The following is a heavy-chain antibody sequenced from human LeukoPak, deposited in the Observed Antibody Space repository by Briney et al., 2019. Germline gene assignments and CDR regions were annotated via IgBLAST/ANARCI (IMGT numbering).Heavy chain of an antibody. D-gene: IGHD6-13*01. V-gene: IGHV3-23*01. Sequence: GGSLSLLCAPSGFHFSRYAMLWVRQAPGKGLEWVSGISGIGGSIYFAASVKGRFNISRDHDKNTLYLQMNRLSCDETALYYFAKGNYEASRSSCYYLEDWGQRTVVT. CDR2: ISGIGGSI. CDR3: AKGNYEASRSSCYYLED. J-gene: IGHJ4*02. CDR1: GFHFSRYA.